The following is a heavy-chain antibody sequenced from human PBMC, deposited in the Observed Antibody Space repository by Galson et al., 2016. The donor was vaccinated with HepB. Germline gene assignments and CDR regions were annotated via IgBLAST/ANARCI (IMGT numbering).Heavy chain of an antibody. D-gene: IGHD4-11*01. CDR2: IYSSGTT. CDR1: GDSISSGGYH. J-gene: IGHJ4*02. CDR3: ARGTDFSILY. V-gene: IGHV4-31*03. Sequence: TLSLTCSVSGDSISSGGYHWIWIRQHPGKGPEWIGYIYSSGTTYYNPSLKSRITISLDMSKNQFSLKVNSVTAADTAIYHCARGTDFSILYWGQGTLVTASS.